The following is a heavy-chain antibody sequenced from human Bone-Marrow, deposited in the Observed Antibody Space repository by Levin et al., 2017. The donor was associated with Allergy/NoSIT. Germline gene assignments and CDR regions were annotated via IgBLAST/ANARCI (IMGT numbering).Heavy chain of an antibody. J-gene: IGHJ4*02. Sequence: MRWVRQRPGKGLEWVGFIRSKAYGGTTEYAASVKGRFTISRDDSKSIAYLQMNSLKTEDTAVYYCNPRRDGYKLLMGHFDYWGQGTLVTVSS. CDR2: IRSKAYGGTT. D-gene: IGHD5-24*01. CDR3: NPRRDGYKLLMGHFDY. V-gene: IGHV3-49*02.